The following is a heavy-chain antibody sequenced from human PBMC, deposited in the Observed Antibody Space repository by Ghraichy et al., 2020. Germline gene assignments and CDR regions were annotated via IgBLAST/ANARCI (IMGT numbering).Heavy chain of an antibody. Sequence: GGSLRLSCAASGFTFSSYGMHWVRQAPGKGLEWVAVISYDGSNKYYADSVKGRFTISRDNSKNTLYLQMNSLRAEDTAVYYCAKPYYSGSSLPFDYWGQGTLVTVSS. D-gene: IGHD1-26*01. V-gene: IGHV3-30*18. CDR2: ISYDGSNK. CDR3: AKPYYSGSSLPFDY. J-gene: IGHJ4*02. CDR1: GFTFSSYG.